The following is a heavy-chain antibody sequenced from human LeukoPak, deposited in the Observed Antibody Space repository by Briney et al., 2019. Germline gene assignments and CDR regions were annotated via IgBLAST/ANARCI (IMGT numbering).Heavy chain of an antibody. CDR1: GFTFSDYY. Sequence: PVGSLRLSCAASGFTFSDYYMSWIRQAPGKGLEWVSYISSVSGYTKYADSVRGRFTISRDNAKNSLYLQMNSLRAEDTAVYYCARVAADATVFDYWGQGTLVTVSS. J-gene: IGHJ4*02. CDR2: ISSVSGYT. D-gene: IGHD6-13*01. CDR3: ARVAADATVFDY. V-gene: IGHV3-11*05.